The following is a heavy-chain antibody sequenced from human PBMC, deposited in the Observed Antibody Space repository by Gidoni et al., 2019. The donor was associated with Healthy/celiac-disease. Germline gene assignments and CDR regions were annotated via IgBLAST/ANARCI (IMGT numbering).Heavy chain of an antibody. D-gene: IGHD3-3*01. CDR3: AKDGLLNYDFWSGYYRDAFDI. J-gene: IGHJ3*02. Sequence: EVQLLESGGGLVQPGGSLRLSCAASGFTFSSYAMSWVRQAPGKGLEWVSAVSGRGGITYYADSVKGRFTISRDNSKNTLYLQMNSLRAEDTAVYYCAKDGLLNYDFWSGYYRDAFDIWGQGTMVTVSS. V-gene: IGHV3-23*01. CDR1: GFTFSSYA. CDR2: VSGRGGIT.